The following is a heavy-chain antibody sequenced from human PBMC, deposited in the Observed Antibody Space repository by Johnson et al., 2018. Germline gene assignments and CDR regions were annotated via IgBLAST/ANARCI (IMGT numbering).Heavy chain of an antibody. V-gene: IGHV3-11*01. CDR1: GFTFSDYY. CDR2: ISSSGRTV. CDR3: AREEGFAYPMDV. J-gene: IGHJ6*02. Sequence: QVQLVQSGGGLVKPGGSLRLSCAASGFTFSDYYMSWIRQAPGKGLEWVSYISSSGRTVYYADSVKGRFTISRDNAKNMLYLQMNSLRVEDAALYYCAREEGFAYPMDVWGQGTTVTVSS.